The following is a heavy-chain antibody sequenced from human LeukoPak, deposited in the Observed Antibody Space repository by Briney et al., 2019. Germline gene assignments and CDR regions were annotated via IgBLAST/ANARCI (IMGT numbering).Heavy chain of an antibody. V-gene: IGHV4-4*09. CDR1: GSSFSGYF. J-gene: IGHJ4*02. Sequence: SETLSLTCSVSGSSFSGYFWSWIRQTPEKGLEWIGYFYTSDNIKYNPSLKSRVSISVDPSKNQVSLQLTSVTAADTAVYFCARLGSYHDFWGQGALVTVSS. D-gene: IGHD1-26*01. CDR3: ARLGSYHDF. CDR2: FYTSDNI.